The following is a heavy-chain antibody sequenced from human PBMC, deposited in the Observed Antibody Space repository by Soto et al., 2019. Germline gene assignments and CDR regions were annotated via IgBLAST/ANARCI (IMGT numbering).Heavy chain of an antibody. Sequence: SETLSLTCTVSGGSISSYYWSWIRQPPGKGLEWIGYIYYSGSTNYNPSLKSRVTISVDTSKNQFSLKLSSVTAADTAVYYCARDKIGYGQVDYRGQGTLVTVSS. V-gene: IGHV4-59*01. D-gene: IGHD5-12*01. J-gene: IGHJ4*02. CDR3: ARDKIGYGQVDY. CDR2: IYYSGST. CDR1: GGSISSYY.